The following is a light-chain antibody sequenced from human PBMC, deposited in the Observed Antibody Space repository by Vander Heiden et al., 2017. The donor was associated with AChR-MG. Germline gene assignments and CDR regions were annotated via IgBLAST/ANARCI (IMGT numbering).Light chain of an antibody. CDR2: RNN. Sequence: QSVLTQPPSASGPPGQRGTIACSGSSSNTRSNYVYWYQQLPGTPPKPLIYRNNQRPSGVPDRFSGSKSGTSASLAISGLRSEDEADYYCAAWDDSLSGHVVFGGGTKLTVL. CDR3: AAWDDSLSGHVV. CDR1: SSNTRSNY. V-gene: IGLV1-47*01. J-gene: IGLJ2*01.